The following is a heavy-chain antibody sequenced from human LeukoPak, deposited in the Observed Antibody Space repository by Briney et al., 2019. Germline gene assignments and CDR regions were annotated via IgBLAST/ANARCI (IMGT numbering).Heavy chain of an antibody. CDR3: ARDKGTYYDFWSGYSNQYYYYGMDV. CDR2: INPSGGST. V-gene: IGHV1-46*01. CDR1: GYTFTSYY. D-gene: IGHD3-3*01. Sequence: ASVKVSCKASGYTFTSYYMHWVRQAPGQGLEWMGIINPSGGSTSYAQKFQGRVTMTRDTSTSTVYMELSSLGSEDTAVYYCARDKGTYYDFWSGYSNQYYYYGMDVWGQGTTITVSS. J-gene: IGHJ6*02.